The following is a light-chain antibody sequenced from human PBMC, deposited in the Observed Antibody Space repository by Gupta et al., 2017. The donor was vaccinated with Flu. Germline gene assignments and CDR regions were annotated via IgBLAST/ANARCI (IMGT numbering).Light chain of an antibody. Sequence: EIELTQSPGNLSLFPGERATLSCRASQSVSSGYLAWYQQRPGHTPRLLIYATSNRATGIPDRFSASGSETDFSLTIIRLEPEDSAVYYCHQYINSPWTFGQGTKVQI. CDR1: QSVSSGY. CDR2: ATS. J-gene: IGKJ1*01. V-gene: IGKV3-20*01. CDR3: HQYINSPWT.